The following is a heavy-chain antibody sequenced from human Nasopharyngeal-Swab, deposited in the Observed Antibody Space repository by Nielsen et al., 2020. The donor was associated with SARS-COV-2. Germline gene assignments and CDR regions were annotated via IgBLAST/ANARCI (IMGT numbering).Heavy chain of an antibody. V-gene: IGHV3-30*03. CDR1: GFTFSSYG. CDR2: ISYDGTIQ. Sequence: GESLKISCAASGFTFSSYGMHWVRQAPGKGLEWVAVISYDGTIQYYADSVKGRFTISRDNSKNTLYLQMNSLRPEDTAVHYCARGAVAGRNAFDIWGQGTMVTVSS. D-gene: IGHD6-19*01. CDR3: ARGAVAGRNAFDI. J-gene: IGHJ3*02.